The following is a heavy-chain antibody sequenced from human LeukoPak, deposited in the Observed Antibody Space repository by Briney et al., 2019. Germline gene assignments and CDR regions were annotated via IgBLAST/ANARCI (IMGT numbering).Heavy chain of an antibody. CDR2: INPSGGST. Sequence: GASVKVSCKASGYTFTSYYIHWVRQAPGQGLEWMGIINPSGGSTRYAQKLLGRVTMTRDMSTSTVDMELSSLRSEDTAVYYCARGVHVRKYDSNDNSFDPWGQGTLVTVSS. CDR1: GYTFTSYY. CDR3: ARGVHVRKYDSNDNSFDP. J-gene: IGHJ5*02. V-gene: IGHV1-46*01. D-gene: IGHD3-22*01.